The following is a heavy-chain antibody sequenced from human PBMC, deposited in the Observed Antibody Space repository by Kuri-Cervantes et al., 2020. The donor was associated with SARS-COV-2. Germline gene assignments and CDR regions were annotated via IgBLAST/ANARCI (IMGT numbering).Heavy chain of an antibody. D-gene: IGHD1-26*01. V-gene: IGHV1-46*01. J-gene: IGHJ6*02. CDR1: GYTFTSYY. CDR2: INPSGGST. CDR3: AREGRSIDYYYGMDV. Sequence: ASVKVSCKASGYTFTSYYMHWVLQAPGQGLEWMGIINPSGGSTIYAQKFQGRVTMTRDTSTSTVYMELSSLRSEDTAVYYCAREGRSIDYYYGMDVWGQGTTVTVSS.